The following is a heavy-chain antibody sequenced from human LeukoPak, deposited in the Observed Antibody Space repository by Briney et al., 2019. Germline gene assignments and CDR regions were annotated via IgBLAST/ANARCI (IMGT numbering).Heavy chain of an antibody. CDR1: GGSFSDYY. V-gene: IGHV4-34*01. CDR3: ARAPSNQSKYRHPRAFDI. Sequence: SETLSLTCAVYGGSFSDYYWSWIRQPPGKGLEWIGEINHSGSTNYNPSLKSRVTISVDTSKNQFSLKLSSVTAADTAVYYCARAPSNQSKYRHPRAFDIWGQGTMVTVSS. J-gene: IGHJ3*02. D-gene: IGHD3-16*02. CDR2: INHSGST.